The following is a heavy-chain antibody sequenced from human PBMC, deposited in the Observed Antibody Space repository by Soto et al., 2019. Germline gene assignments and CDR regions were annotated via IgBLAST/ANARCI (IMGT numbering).Heavy chain of an antibody. Sequence: GGSLRLSCAASGFTFSSYGMHWVRQAPGKGLEWVAVISYDGSNKYYADSVKGRFTISRDNPKNTLYLQMNSLRAEDTAVYYCAKLAIAAAGTVNYWGQGTLVTVSS. CDR3: AKLAIAAAGTVNY. V-gene: IGHV3-30*18. J-gene: IGHJ4*02. CDR2: ISYDGSNK. D-gene: IGHD6-13*01. CDR1: GFTFSSYG.